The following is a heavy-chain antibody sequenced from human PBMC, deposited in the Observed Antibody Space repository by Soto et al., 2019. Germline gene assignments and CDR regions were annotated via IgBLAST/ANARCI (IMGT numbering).Heavy chain of an antibody. CDR2: LAYEGSNK. CDR3: AKHVTHNWNSGSPPIYATDV. CDR1: GFTFSNFC. Sequence: GGSLRLSCAASGFTFSNFCMHWVRQAPGKGLEWVAALAYEGSNKYYADSVKGRFTISRDNSNNTLYLQMNSVRVEDTAVYYCAKHVTHNWNSGSPPIYATDVWGQGTTVTVS. D-gene: IGHD1-7*01. V-gene: IGHV3-30*18. J-gene: IGHJ6*02.